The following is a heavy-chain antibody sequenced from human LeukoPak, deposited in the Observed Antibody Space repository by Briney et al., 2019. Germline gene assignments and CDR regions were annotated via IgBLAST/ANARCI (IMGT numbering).Heavy chain of an antibody. CDR3: ARGVAGTWDYFDY. Sequence: SETLSLTCTVSGGSISSYYWSWIRQPPGKGLEWIGYIYYSGSTNYNPSLKSRVTISVDTSKNQFSLKLSSVTAADTAVYYCARGVAGTWDYFDYWGQGTLVTVS. J-gene: IGHJ4*02. D-gene: IGHD6-19*01. CDR2: IYYSGST. CDR1: GGSISSYY. V-gene: IGHV4-59*01.